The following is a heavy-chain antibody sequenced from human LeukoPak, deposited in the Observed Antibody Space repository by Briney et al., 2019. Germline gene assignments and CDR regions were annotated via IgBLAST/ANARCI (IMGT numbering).Heavy chain of an antibody. CDR3: ATSSGYGAFDI. Sequence: SETLSLTCAVYGGSFSGYYWSWIRQPPGKGLEWIGEINHSGSTNYNPSLKSRVTISVGTSKNQFSLKLSSVTAADTAVYYCATSSGYGAFDIWGQGTMVTVSS. CDR1: GGSFSGYY. D-gene: IGHD5-12*01. V-gene: IGHV4-34*01. J-gene: IGHJ3*02. CDR2: INHSGST.